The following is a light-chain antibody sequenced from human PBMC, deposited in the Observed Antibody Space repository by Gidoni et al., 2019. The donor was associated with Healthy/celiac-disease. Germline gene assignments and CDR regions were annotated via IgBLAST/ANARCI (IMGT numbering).Light chain of an antibody. CDR3: QQYDNLPLT. Sequence: DIQMTQSPSSLSASVRDSVTSTCQASQDISHYLNWYQQKPGKAPNLLLYEASNLETGVPTRVRGRGSGTDFTFTISSLQPEDIATYYCQQYDNLPLTFGGGTKVEIK. J-gene: IGKJ4*01. CDR1: QDISHY. CDR2: EAS. V-gene: IGKV1-33*01.